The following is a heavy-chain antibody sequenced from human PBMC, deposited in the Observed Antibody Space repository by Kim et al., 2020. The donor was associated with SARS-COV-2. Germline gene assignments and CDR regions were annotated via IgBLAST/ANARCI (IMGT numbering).Heavy chain of an antibody. CDR3: VKRRLYSSPFDY. D-gene: IGHD6-13*01. Sequence: YYAESVKGRFNSSRDNSKNTLYLQMSRLRAEDTAVYYCVKRRLYSSPFDYWGQGTLVTVSS. J-gene: IGHJ4*02. V-gene: IGHV3-64D*09.